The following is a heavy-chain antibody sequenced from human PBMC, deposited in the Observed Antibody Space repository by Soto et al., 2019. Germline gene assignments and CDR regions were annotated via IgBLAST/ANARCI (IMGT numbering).Heavy chain of an antibody. J-gene: IGHJ4*02. Sequence: GGSLRLSCVASGFTFSTYAMSWVRQAPGKGLEWVSGISGSGGGTYYADSVKGRFTISRDNSKNTLYLQLNSLRAEDTAIYYCAKGHYAYCGGDCYFDHWGQGALVTVSS. V-gene: IGHV3-23*01. CDR1: GFTFSTYA. CDR3: AKGHYAYCGGDCYFDH. CDR2: ISGSGGGT. D-gene: IGHD2-21*02.